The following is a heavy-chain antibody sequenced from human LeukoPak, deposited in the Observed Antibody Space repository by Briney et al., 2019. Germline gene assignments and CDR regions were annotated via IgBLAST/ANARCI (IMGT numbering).Heavy chain of an antibody. CDR2: INPNSGGT. J-gene: IGHJ5*02. D-gene: IGHD6-13*01. CDR3: ARVLPRIAAAGTLSNWFDP. V-gene: IGHV1-2*02. CDR1: GYTFTGYY. Sequence: GASVKVSCKASGYTFTGYYMHWVRQAPGQGLEWMGWINPNSGGTNYAQKFQGRVTMTRDTSISTAYMELSRLRSDDTAVYYCARVLPRIAAAGTLSNWFDPWGQGTLVTVSS.